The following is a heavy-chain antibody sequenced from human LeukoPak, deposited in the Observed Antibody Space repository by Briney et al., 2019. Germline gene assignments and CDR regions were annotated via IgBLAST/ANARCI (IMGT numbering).Heavy chain of an antibody. CDR3: ARDYYDSSGYYSSFDY. V-gene: IGHV4-61*02. Sequence: PSQTLSLTCTVSGGSISSGSYYWSWIRQPAGKGLEWIGRIYTSGSTNYNPSLKSRVTISVDTSKNQFSLKLSSVTAADTAVYYCARDYYDSSGYYSSFDYWGQGTLVTVSS. J-gene: IGHJ4*02. CDR1: GGSISSGSYY. D-gene: IGHD3-22*01. CDR2: IYTSGST.